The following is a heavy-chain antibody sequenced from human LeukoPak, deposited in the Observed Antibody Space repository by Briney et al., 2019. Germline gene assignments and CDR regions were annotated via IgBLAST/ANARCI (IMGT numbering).Heavy chain of an antibody. J-gene: IGHJ6*02. CDR2: ISTSGTT. V-gene: IGHV4-4*07. D-gene: IGHD6-13*01. Sequence: PSETLSLTCTVSGASISNNYWSWIRQPAGKGLEWIGRISTSGTTNYDPSLKSRVTMAVDTSKKQFSLKLDSVTAADTAVYHCARDYSNSGFGMDVWGQGTPVTVSS. CDR3: ARDYSNSGFGMDV. CDR1: GASISNNY.